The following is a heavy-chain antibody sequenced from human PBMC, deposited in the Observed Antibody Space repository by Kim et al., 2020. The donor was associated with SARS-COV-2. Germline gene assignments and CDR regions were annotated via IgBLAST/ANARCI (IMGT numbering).Heavy chain of an antibody. CDR2: INSDGRIT. J-gene: IGHJ4*01. D-gene: IGHD3-22*01. CDR1: GFTLSYHW. Sequence: GGSLRLSCAASGFTLSYHWLHWVRQAPGKGLVWVSRINSDGRITTYADSVKGRFTISRDNAKNTLYLEMNNLRVEDTAFYYCARVPHYDSSGYYFDYWG. CDR3: ARVPHYDSSGYYFDY. V-gene: IGHV3-74*01.